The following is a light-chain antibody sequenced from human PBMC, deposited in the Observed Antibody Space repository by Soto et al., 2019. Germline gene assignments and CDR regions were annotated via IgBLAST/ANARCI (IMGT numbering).Light chain of an antibody. CDR1: SSDVGGYNY. Sequence: QSVLTQPASVSGSPGQSITISCTGTSSDVGGYNYVSWYQQHPDKAPKLMIYEVSNRPSGVSNRFSGSKSANTASLTISGLQAEDEANYYCSSYTSSSTWVFGGGTSSPS. CDR3: SSYTSSSTWV. J-gene: IGLJ3*02. CDR2: EVS. V-gene: IGLV2-14*01.